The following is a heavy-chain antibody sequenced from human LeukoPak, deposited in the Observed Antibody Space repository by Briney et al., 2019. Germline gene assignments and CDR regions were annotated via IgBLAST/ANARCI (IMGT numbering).Heavy chain of an antibody. V-gene: IGHV4-34*01. J-gene: IGHJ4*02. Sequence: SETLSLTCAVYGGSFSGYYWSWIRQPPGKGLEWIGEINHSGSTNYNPSLKSRVTISVDTSKNQFSLKLSSVTAADTAVYYCARAGRITIFGVVITGRNYFDYWGQGTLVTVSS. CDR3: ARAGRITIFGVVITGRNYFDY. CDR2: INHSGST. CDR1: GGSFSGYY. D-gene: IGHD3-3*01.